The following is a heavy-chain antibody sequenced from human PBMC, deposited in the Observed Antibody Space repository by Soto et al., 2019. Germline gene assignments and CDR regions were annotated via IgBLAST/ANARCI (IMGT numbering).Heavy chain of an antibody. V-gene: IGHV3-30*03. D-gene: IGHD3-16*01. J-gene: IGHJ4*02. Sequence: QVQLVESGGGVVQPGRSLRLSCAASGFTFSSYGMHWVRQAPGKWLEWVALISNDGSNKYYVDSVKGRFTISRDNSKNTLYLQMNSLRAEDTAVYYCGGGHYFSDYWGQGTLITVSS. CDR3: GGGHYFSDY. CDR2: ISNDGSNK. CDR1: GFTFSSYG.